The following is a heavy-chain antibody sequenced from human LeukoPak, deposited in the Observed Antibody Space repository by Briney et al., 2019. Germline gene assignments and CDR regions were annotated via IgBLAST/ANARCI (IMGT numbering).Heavy chain of an antibody. Sequence: GESLKFSCKGSGYSFTSYWIGWVRQMPGKGLEWMGIIYPGDSDTRYSPSFQGQVTISADKSISTAYLQWSSLKASDTAMYYCASAYIAAAGTFGYWGQGTLVTVSS. CDR3: ASAYIAAAGTFGY. V-gene: IGHV5-51*01. J-gene: IGHJ4*02. D-gene: IGHD6-13*01. CDR2: IYPGDSDT. CDR1: GYSFTSYW.